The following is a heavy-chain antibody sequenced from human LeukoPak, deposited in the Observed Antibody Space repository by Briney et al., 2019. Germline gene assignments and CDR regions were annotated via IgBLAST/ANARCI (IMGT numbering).Heavy chain of an antibody. CDR1: GFIFSSYD. D-gene: IGHD4-11*01. CDR2: ISGSGART. J-gene: IGHJ4*02. V-gene: IGHV3-23*01. CDR3: AKDNPETTAFDY. Sequence: PGGSLRLSCAASGFIFSSYDMSWVRQAPGKGLEWVSLISGSGARTYYADSVKGRFTISRDNSKNTLYLQMNSLRAEDTAVYYCAKDNPETTAFDYWGQGTLVTVSS.